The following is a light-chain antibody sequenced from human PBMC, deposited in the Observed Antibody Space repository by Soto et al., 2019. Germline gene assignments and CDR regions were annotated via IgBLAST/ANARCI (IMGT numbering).Light chain of an antibody. CDR3: QQYKSFSRT. CDR1: QSIDSW. CDR2: KTS. Sequence: EIQMTQSPSTLSASVGDRVTITCRASQSIDSWLAWYQQKPGKAPKLLIYKTSTVDSGVPARFSGSGSGTEFSLTISSLQPDDFATYYCQQYKSFSRTFGGGTRVEVK. V-gene: IGKV1-5*03. J-gene: IGKJ4*01.